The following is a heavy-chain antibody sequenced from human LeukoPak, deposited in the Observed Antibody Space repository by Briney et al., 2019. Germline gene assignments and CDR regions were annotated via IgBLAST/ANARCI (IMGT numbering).Heavy chain of an antibody. CDR3: ARDPLNGALDI. Sequence: SDTLSPTCAVSGGTFSGYDWSWIRQPPGKGLEWIGEINHSGSTNYNPSLKSRVTISVDTSKNQFSLKLSSVTAADTAVYYCARDPLNGALDIWGQGTLVTVSS. V-gene: IGHV4-34*01. J-gene: IGHJ3*02. CDR2: INHSGST. CDR1: GGTFSGYD.